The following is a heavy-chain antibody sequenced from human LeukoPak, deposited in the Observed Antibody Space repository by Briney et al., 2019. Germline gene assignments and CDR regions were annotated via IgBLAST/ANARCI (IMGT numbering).Heavy chain of an antibody. Sequence: GRSLRLSCAASGFTFDDYTMHWVRQAPGKGLEWLSGISWNSGSIGYADSVKGRFTISRDNAKNSLYLQMNSLRAEDMALYYCAKATTYVGGAFDIWGQGTMVTVSS. CDR3: AKATTYVGGAFDI. CDR2: ISWNSGSI. D-gene: IGHD1-26*01. CDR1: GFTFDDYT. V-gene: IGHV3-9*03. J-gene: IGHJ3*02.